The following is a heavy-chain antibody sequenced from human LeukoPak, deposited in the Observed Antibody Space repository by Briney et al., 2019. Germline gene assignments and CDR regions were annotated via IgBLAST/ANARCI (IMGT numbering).Heavy chain of an antibody. CDR2: MNPNSGNT. CDR1: RYTFTSYD. D-gene: IGHD3-22*01. Sequence: ASVKVSCKASRYTFTSYDINWVRQATGQGLEWMGWMNPNSGNTSYAQKFQGRVTMTRDMSTSTVYMELSSLRSEDTAVYYCARDSDSSGYHYYFDYWGQGTLVTVSS. CDR3: ARDSDSSGYHYYFDY. V-gene: IGHV1-8*01. J-gene: IGHJ4*02.